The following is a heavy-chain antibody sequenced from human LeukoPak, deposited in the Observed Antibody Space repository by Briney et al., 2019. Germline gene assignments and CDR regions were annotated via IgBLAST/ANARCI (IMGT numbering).Heavy chain of an antibody. J-gene: IGHJ5*02. D-gene: IGHD3-9*01. V-gene: IGHV1-46*01. CDR3: ARGGDILTRGGWFDP. CDR1: GYTFTSYY. CDR2: INPSGGST. Sequence: ASVKVSCKASGYTFTSYYMHWVRQAPGQGLEWMGIINPSGGSTSYAQKFQGRVTMTRDTSTSTVYMELSRLRSEDTAVYYCARGGDILTRGGWFDPWGQGTLVTVSS.